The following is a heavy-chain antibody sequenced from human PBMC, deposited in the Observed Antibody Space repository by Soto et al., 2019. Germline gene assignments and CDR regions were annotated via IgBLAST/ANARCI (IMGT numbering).Heavy chain of an antibody. CDR1: GFTVSSNY. D-gene: IGHD1-1*01. Sequence: EVQLVESGGGLVQPGGSLRLSCAASGFTVSSNYMSWVRQAPGKGLEWVSVIYSGGSTYYADSVKGRFTISRDNSKNTLYLQMNSLRPEDTAVYCCARDHPVSTTGFYWGQGTLVTVSS. J-gene: IGHJ4*02. CDR2: IYSGGST. V-gene: IGHV3-66*01. CDR3: ARDHPVSTTGFY.